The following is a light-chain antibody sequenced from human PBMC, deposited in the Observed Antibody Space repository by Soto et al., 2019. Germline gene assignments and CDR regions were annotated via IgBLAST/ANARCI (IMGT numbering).Light chain of an antibody. CDR1: SSDVGSHNL. Sequence: QSALAQPAAVSGSPGQSITISCTGTSSDVGSHNLVSWYQQFPGKAPKLIIFEASKRPSGVSNRFSGSKSGSTASLTISGLQAEDEADYYCCSNAAGSTYVFGSGTKVTVL. V-gene: IGLV2-23*01. CDR2: EAS. J-gene: IGLJ1*01. CDR3: CSNAAGSTYV.